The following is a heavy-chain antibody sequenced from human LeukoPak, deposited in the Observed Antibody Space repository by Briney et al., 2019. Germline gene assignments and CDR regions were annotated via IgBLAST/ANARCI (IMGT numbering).Heavy chain of an antibody. D-gene: IGHD1-1*01. CDR3: ARKNRTPLRNSWFDS. V-gene: IGHV5-51*01. J-gene: IGHJ5*01. CDR2: INPGDSNT. Sequence: GESLKISCKGSGYSFTTYWIAWVRQMPGKGLEWMGIINPGDSNTKYSPSVQGQVTISVDKSIGTAYLQWNSLKASDTAIYYCARKNRTPLRNSWFDSWGQGTLVTVSS. CDR1: GYSFTTYW.